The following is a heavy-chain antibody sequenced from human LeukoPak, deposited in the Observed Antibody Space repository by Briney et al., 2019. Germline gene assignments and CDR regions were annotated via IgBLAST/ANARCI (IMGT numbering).Heavy chain of an antibody. J-gene: IGHJ4*02. CDR1: RFTFSSYS. Sequence: PGGSLRLSCAASRFTFSSYSMNWVRQAPGKGLEWVANIKQDGSEKYYVDSVKGRFTISRDNAKNSLYLQMNSLRAEDTAVYYCARGRGSQDYWGQGTLLTVSS. V-gene: IGHV3-7*05. CDR3: ARGRGSQDY. D-gene: IGHD3-10*01. CDR2: IKQDGSEK.